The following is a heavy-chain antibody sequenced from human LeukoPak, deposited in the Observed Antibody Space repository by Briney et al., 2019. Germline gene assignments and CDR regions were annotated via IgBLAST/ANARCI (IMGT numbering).Heavy chain of an antibody. Sequence: GSLRLSCAASGFTFSSYSMNWVRQAPGKGLEWVSSISTSSGYVYYADSVKGRFTISRDNAKNSLYLQMNSLRAEDTAVYYCARGSEWELLSCDFWGQGTVVTVSS. V-gene: IGHV3-21*01. CDR3: ARGSEWELLSCDF. D-gene: IGHD1-26*01. CDR2: ISTSSGYV. CDR1: GFTFSSYS. J-gene: IGHJ4*02.